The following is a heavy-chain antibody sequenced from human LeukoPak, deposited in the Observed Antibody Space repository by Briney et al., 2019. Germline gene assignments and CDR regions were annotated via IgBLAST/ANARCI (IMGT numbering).Heavy chain of an antibody. CDR1: GFTFSDYY. D-gene: IGHD3-22*01. Sequence: PGGSLRLSCAASGFTFSDYYMSWIRKGPGKGQELVSYISSSSSYTNYADSVKRRFTISRDNAKNSLYLQMNSLRAEDTAVYYCARDDPVVTAYSQHWGQGTLVTVSS. CDR3: ARDDPVVTAYSQH. V-gene: IGHV3-11*05. CDR2: ISSSSSYT. J-gene: IGHJ1*01.